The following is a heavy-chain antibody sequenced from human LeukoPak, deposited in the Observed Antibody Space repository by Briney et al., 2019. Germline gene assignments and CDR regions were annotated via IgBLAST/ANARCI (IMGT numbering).Heavy chain of an antibody. V-gene: IGHV3-21*04. D-gene: IGHD2-21*02. CDR3: AKDRLLNCRGDCYIFDY. CDR1: GITFSSYT. J-gene: IGHJ4*02. Sequence: GGSLRLSCAASGITFSSYTMNWVRQAPGKGLEWVSFISTSSSYTYYADSVKGRFSISRDNSKNTLYLQVNGLRTEDTAVYYCAKDRLLNCRGDCYIFDYWGQGTVVTVSS. CDR2: ISTSSSYT.